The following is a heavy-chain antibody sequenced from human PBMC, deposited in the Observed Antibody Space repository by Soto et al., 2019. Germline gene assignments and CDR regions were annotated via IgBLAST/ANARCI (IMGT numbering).Heavy chain of an antibody. Sequence: EVALLESGGGLVQPGGSLRLSCEVSGVAFSFYSMSWVRQAPGKGLEWVASISGNGATTYYAASGKGRFTFSRDNSKNTVHLQMNGLRGEDTAVYYCAKDRGGFTSGWEFFDFWGQGTLVTVSS. CDR2: ISGNGATT. CDR3: AKDRGGFTSGWEFFDF. D-gene: IGHD6-19*01. J-gene: IGHJ4*02. V-gene: IGHV3-23*01. CDR1: GVAFSFYS.